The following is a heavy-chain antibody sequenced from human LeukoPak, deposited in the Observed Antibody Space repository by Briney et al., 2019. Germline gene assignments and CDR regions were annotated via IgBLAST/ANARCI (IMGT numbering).Heavy chain of an antibody. D-gene: IGHD3-9*01. Sequence: SGGSLRLSCAASGFTFTNAWMSWVRQAPGKGLEWVGRFKTKTDGGTTDYAAPVKGRFTISRDDSKNTLYLQMNSLKTEDTAVYYCTTSSFDSIDYWGQGNLVTASS. J-gene: IGHJ4*02. V-gene: IGHV3-15*01. CDR2: FKTKTDGGTT. CDR1: GFTFTNAW. CDR3: TTSSFDSIDY.